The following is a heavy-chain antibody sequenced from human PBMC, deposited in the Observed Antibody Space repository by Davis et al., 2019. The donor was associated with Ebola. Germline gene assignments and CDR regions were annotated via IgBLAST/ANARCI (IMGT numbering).Heavy chain of an antibody. D-gene: IGHD6-6*01. CDR3: ARDRGITTRTGRDSYYGMDV. CDR1: GGSINNNAYY. V-gene: IGHV4-39*07. Sequence: PSETLSLTCTVSGGSINNNAYYWGWIRQPPGKRLEWIGSIYYSENTFYNPSLRSRVTISVDRSKNQFSLEVTSVTAADTAVYYCARDRGITTRTGRDSYYGMDVWGQGTTVTVSS. J-gene: IGHJ6*02. CDR2: IYYSENT.